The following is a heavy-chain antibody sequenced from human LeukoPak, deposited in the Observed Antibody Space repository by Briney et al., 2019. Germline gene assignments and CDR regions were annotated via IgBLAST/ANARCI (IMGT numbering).Heavy chain of an antibody. CDR2: IYYSGST. D-gene: IGHD6-13*01. V-gene: IGHV4-59*12. Sequence: PSETLSLTCTVSGGSISSYYWSWIRQPPGKGLEWIGYIYYSGSTNYNPSLKSRVTISVDTSKNQFSLKLSSVTAADTAVYYCAREPLSPGNPSSSPFDIWGQGTMVTVSS. CDR3: AREPLSPGNPSSSPFDI. CDR1: GGSISSYY. J-gene: IGHJ3*02.